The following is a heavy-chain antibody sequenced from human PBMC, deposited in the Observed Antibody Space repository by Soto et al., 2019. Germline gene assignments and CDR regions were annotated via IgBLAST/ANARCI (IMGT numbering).Heavy chain of an antibody. Sequence: SETLSLTCTVSGGSISSYYWSWIRQPPGKGLEWIGYIYYSGSTNYNPSLKSRVTISVDTSKNQFSLKLSSVTAADTAVYYCARNSGYDFFDYWGQGTLVTVSS. CDR3: ARNSGYDFFDY. V-gene: IGHV4-59*08. D-gene: IGHD5-12*01. CDR1: GGSISSYY. CDR2: IYYSGST. J-gene: IGHJ4*02.